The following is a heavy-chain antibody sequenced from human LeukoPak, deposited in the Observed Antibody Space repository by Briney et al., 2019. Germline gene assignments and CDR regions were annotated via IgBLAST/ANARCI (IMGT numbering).Heavy chain of an antibody. CDR1: GFTFSSYG. CDR2: IWYDGSNK. CDR3: ARPLRTSSYYYYYYYGMDV. D-gene: IGHD2-2*01. Sequence: GGSLRLSCAASGFTFSSYGMHWVRQAPGKGLEWVAVIWYDGSNKYYADSVKGRFTISRDNSKNTLYLQMNSLRAEDTAVYYCARPLRTSSYYYYYYYGMDVWGQGTTVTVSS. V-gene: IGHV3-33*01. J-gene: IGHJ6*02.